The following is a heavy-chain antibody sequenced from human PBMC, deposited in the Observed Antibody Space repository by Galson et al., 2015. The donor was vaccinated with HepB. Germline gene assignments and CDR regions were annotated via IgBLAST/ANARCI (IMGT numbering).Heavy chain of an antibody. CDR3: ARDNRDLDYDILTGYPASPSYYYGMDV. J-gene: IGHJ6*02. Sequence: SVKVSCKASGGTFSSYAISWVRQAPGQGLEWMGRIIPILGIANYAQKFQGRVTITADKSTSTAYMELSSLRSEDTAVYYCARDNRDLDYDILTGYPASPSYYYGMDVWGQGPRSPSP. CDR2: IIPILGIA. V-gene: IGHV1-69*04. CDR1: GGTFSSYA. D-gene: IGHD3-9*01.